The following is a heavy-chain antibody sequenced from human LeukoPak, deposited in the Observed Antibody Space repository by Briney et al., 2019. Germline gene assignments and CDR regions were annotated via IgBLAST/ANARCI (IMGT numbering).Heavy chain of an antibody. CDR3: ARGYCSGGSCYPDY. Sequence: SETLSLTRTVSGGSISSGGYYWSWIRQHPGKGLEWIGYIYYSGSTYYNPSLKSRVTISVDTSKNQFSLKLSSVTAADTAVYYCARGYCSGGSCYPDYWGQGTLVTVSS. J-gene: IGHJ4*02. V-gene: IGHV4-31*03. CDR2: IYYSGST. CDR1: GGSISSGGYY. D-gene: IGHD2-15*01.